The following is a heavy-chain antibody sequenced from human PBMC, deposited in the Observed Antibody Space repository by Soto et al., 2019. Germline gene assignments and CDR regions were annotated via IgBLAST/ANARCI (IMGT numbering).Heavy chain of an antibody. CDR2: ISHDGSKR. V-gene: IGHV3-30*18. CDR3: AKTATYVDGYDNTGYSSEDY. CDR1: GFTFSDFG. Sequence: LRLSCEVSGFTFSDFGLDWVRQAPGKGLEWVAIISHDGSKRFYADSVKGRLTISRDNSKNTLYLQMSSLRPEDTALYYCAKTATYVDGYDNTGYSSEDYWGHGTLVTVSS. J-gene: IGHJ4*01. D-gene: IGHD3-22*01.